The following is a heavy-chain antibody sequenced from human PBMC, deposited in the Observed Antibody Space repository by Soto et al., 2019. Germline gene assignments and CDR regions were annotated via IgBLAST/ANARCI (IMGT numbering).Heavy chain of an antibody. CDR3: AKLESATTVTTRFDY. CDR1: GFTFISYA. D-gene: IGHD4-17*01. CDR2: ISGSGGST. V-gene: IGHV3-23*01. Sequence: WGSLRLSCAASGFTFISYAIILFRHSPFKGLEWVSAISGSGGSTYYADSVKGRFTISRDNSKNTLYLQMNSLRAEDTAVYYCAKLESATTVTTRFDYWGQGTLVTVSS. J-gene: IGHJ4*02.